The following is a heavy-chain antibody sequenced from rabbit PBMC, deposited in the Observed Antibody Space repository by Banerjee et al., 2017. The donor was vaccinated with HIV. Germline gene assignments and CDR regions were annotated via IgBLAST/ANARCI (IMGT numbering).Heavy chain of an antibody. CDR1: GFSFSNGYV. CDR3: ARDGYDDYGDWMGSFDL. CDR2: INTISGDT. J-gene: IGHJ4*01. Sequence: QEQLEESGGDLVKPEGSLTITCTASGFSFSNGYVMCWVRQAPGKGLEWIACINTISGDTVYASWAKGRFTISKTSSTTVTLQMTSLTAADTATYFCARDGYDDYGDWMGSFDLWGQGTLVTVS. V-gene: IGHV1S45*01. D-gene: IGHD2-1*01.